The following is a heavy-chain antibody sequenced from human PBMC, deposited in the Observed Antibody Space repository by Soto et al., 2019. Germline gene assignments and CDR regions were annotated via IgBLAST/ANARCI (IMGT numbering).Heavy chain of an antibody. CDR2: IYYSGST. J-gene: IGHJ4*02. CDR3: ASSRYCYGLYY. Sequence: SETLSLTCTVSGGSISIGDYYWSWIRQPPGKGLEWIGYIYYSGSTYYNPSLKSRVTISVDTSKNQFSLKLSSVTAADTAVYYCASSRYCYGLYYWGQGTLVTVSS. V-gene: IGHV4-30-4*01. D-gene: IGHD5-18*01. CDR1: GGSISIGDYY.